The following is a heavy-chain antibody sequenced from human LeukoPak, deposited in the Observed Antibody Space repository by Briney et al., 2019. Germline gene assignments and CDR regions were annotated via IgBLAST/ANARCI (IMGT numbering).Heavy chain of an antibody. Sequence: GGALRLSCAASAFTFSYYSMNSVRQAPGKGLEMISYISGRSSTIYYADSVKGRFPISRDNAKNSMYLQMNSLRAEDTAVYYCARDRIKSASYYFDYWGQGTLVTVSS. J-gene: IGHJ4*02. CDR1: AFTFSYYS. D-gene: IGHD1-26*01. CDR2: ISGRSSTI. CDR3: ARDRIKSASYYFDY. V-gene: IGHV3-48*01.